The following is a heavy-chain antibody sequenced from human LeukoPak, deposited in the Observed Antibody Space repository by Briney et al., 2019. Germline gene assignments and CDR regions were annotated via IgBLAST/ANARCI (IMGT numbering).Heavy chain of an antibody. CDR1: GFTFSDYY. CDR3: AKVGCSTTSCYAGDDY. D-gene: IGHD2-2*01. V-gene: IGHV3-11*01. Sequence: GGSLRLSCAASGFTFSDYYMSWIRQAPGKGLEWVSYISSSGSTIYYADSVKGRFSISRDNAKNSLYLQMNSLRAEDTAVYHCAKVGCSTTSCYAGDDYWGQGTLVIISS. J-gene: IGHJ4*02. CDR2: ISSSGSTI.